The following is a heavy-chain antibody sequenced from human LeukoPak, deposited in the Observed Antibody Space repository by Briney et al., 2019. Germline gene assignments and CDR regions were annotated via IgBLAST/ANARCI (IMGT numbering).Heavy chain of an antibody. V-gene: IGHV3-23*01. D-gene: IGHD6-13*01. J-gene: IGHJ4*02. CDR3: AKSQGYTSRGYPN. CDR2: ISGSGSST. Sequence: GGSLRLSCAASGFTFSSYAMSWVRQAPGKGLEWVSGISGSGSSTYYADSVKGRFTISRDNSKNTLYLQMNSLRAEDTAVYYCAKSQGYTSRGYPNWGQGSLVTVSS. CDR1: GFTFSSYA.